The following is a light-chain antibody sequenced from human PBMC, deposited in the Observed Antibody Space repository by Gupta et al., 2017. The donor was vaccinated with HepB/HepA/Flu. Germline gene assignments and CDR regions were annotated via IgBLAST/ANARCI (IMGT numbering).Light chain of an antibody. CDR3: QQYYSTPLT. V-gene: IGKV4-1*01. J-gene: IGKJ1*01. Sequence: DIVMTQSPESLAVSLGERATIHCKSSQTVLTSSNNENYLAWYQQKPGQPPKLLIYWASTRESGVPDRFSGSGSGTDFTLTISSLQAEDVAVYYCQQYYSTPLTFGQGTRLEIK. CDR1: QTVLTSSNNENY. CDR2: WAS.